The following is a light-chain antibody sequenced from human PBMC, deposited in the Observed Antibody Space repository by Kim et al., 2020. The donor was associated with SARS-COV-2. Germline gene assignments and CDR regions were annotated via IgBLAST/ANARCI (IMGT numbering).Light chain of an antibody. V-gene: IGLV2-14*03. CDR3: SSYTSSSTLV. J-gene: IGLJ2*01. Sequence: GQSLPSSCTGTSSDVGGYNYVSWYQQHPGKAPKLMIYDVSNRPSGVSNRFSGSKSGNTASLTISGLQAEDEADYYCSSYTSSSTLVFGGGTQLTVL. CDR1: SSDVGGYNY. CDR2: DVS.